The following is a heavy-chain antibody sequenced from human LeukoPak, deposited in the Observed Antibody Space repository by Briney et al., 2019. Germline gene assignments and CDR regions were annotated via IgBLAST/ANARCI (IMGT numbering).Heavy chain of an antibody. J-gene: IGHJ4*02. Sequence: PSETLSLTVAVYGGSFSDYYWTWLRQPPGQGLEWIGEINHSGSPNNNPSLKSRVSISFDTSKNQFSLKLTSVTAADTAVYYCGSRRTAMFGVIKGPIDYWGQGTLVTVSS. CDR2: INHSGSP. D-gene: IGHD3-3*01. CDR1: GGSFSDYY. CDR3: GSRRTAMFGVIKGPIDY. V-gene: IGHV4-34*01.